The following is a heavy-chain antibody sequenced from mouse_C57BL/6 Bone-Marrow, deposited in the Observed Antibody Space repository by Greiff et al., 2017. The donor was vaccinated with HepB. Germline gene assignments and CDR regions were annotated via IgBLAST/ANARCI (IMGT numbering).Heavy chain of an antibody. V-gene: IGHV5-6*01. D-gene: IGHD3-1*01. Sequence: EVQGVESGGDLVKPGGSLKLSCAASGFTFSSYGMSWVRQTPDKRLEWVATISSGGSYTYYPDSVKGRFTISRDNAKNTLYLQMSSLKAEDTAMYYCARTLSGAYWGQGTLVTVSA. CDR1: GFTFSSYG. CDR3: ARTLSGAY. CDR2: ISSGGSYT. J-gene: IGHJ3*01.